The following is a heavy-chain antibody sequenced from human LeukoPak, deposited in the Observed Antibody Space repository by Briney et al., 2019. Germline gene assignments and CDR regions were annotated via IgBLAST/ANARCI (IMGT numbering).Heavy chain of an antibody. Sequence: ASVKVSCKASGYTFTNYAMNWVRQAPGQGLEWMGWIHPSTGNPTYAQGFTGRFVFSLDTSVSTAYLQISSLKAEDTAVYYCARVYCSGGSCYFDYWGQGTLVTVSS. CDR2: IHPSTGNP. V-gene: IGHV7-4-1*02. D-gene: IGHD2-15*01. CDR3: ARVYCSGGSCYFDY. J-gene: IGHJ4*02. CDR1: GYTFTNYA.